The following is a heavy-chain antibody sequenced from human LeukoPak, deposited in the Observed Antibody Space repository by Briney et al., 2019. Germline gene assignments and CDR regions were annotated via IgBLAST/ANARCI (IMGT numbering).Heavy chain of an antibody. CDR2: INHSGST. D-gene: IGHD4-17*01. J-gene: IGHJ4*02. Sequence: PSETLSLTCAVYGGSFSGYYWSWIRQPPGKGLEWIGEINHSGSTNYNPSLKSRVTISVDTSKNQFSLKLSSVTAADTAVYYCARDVYTVTTSVVIDYWGQGTLVTVSS. CDR1: GGSFSGYY. V-gene: IGHV4-34*01. CDR3: ARDVYTVTTSVVIDY.